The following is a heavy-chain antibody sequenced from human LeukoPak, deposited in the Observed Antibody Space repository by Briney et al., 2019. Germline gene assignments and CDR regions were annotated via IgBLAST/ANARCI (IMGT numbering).Heavy chain of an antibody. CDR3: ASYGSGSYYPPNFLDY. CDR2: IYYSGST. D-gene: IGHD3-10*01. CDR1: GGSISSSSYY. J-gene: IGHJ4*02. Sequence: SETVSLTCTVSGGSISSSSYYWGWIRQPPGKGLEWIGSIYYSGSTYYNPSLKSRVTISVDTSKNQFSLKLSSVTAADTAVYYCASYGSGSYYPPNFLDYWGQGTLVTVSS. V-gene: IGHV4-39*01.